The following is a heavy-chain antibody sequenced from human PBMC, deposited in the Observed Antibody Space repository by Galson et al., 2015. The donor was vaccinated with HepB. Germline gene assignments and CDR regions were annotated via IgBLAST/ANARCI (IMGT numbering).Heavy chain of an antibody. CDR1: GYTFTGYY. CDR2: INPNSGGT. Sequence: SVKVSCKASGYTFTGYYMHWVRQAPGQGLEWMGWINPNSGGTNYAQKFQGRVTMTRDTSISTAYMELSSLRSEDTAVYYCGVELSPGYDLNWFDPWGQGTLVTVSS. CDR3: GVELSPGYDLNWFDP. D-gene: IGHD5-12*01. J-gene: IGHJ5*02. V-gene: IGHV1-2*02.